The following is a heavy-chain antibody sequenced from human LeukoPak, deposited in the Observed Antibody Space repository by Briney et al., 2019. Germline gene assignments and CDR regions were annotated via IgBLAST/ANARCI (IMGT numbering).Heavy chain of an antibody. J-gene: IGHJ4*02. CDR3: ASSTSYQYYFDY. Sequence: SETLSLTCTVSGGSISSGSYYWSWIRQPAGKGLEWIGRIYTSGSTNYNPSLKSRVTISVDTSKNQFSLKLSSVTAADTAVYYCASSTSYQYYFDYWGQGTLVTVSS. D-gene: IGHD2-2*01. V-gene: IGHV4-61*02. CDR1: GGSISSGSYY. CDR2: IYTSGST.